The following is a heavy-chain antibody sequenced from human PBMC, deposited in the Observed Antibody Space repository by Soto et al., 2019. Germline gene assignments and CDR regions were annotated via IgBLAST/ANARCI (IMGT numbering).Heavy chain of an antibody. CDR3: SRRAPEGFDP. CDR1: GASISSSSYF. CDR2: IDYRGTT. Sequence: PSETLSLTCTVSGASISSSSYFWAWIHRTPGKGLEWIASIDYRGTTYKNPSLKSRVTISLDTSKNNFSLNLVSVTAADTALYYCSRRAPEGFDPWGQGTLVTVSS. V-gene: IGHV4-39*02. J-gene: IGHJ5*02.